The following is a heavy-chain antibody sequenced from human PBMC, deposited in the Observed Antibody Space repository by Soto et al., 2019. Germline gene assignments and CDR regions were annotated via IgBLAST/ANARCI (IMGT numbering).Heavy chain of an antibody. CDR2: INPIFGTP. CDR3: ATVATTARCFDV. Sequence: QVQLVQSGAEVKKPGSSVNVSCKASGGTFSTYDVSWVRQAPGQGLEWMGGINPIFGTPNYARNFQGRITITADRSTSTAYMELSSLRSEDTAFYYCATVATTARCFDVWGRGTLITVSS. V-gene: IGHV1-69*06. CDR1: GGTFSTYD. D-gene: IGHD1-1*01. J-gene: IGHJ2*01.